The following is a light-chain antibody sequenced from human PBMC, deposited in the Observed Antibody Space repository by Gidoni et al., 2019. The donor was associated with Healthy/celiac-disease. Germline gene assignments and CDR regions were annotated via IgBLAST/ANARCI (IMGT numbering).Light chain of an antibody. Sequence: DIVMTQSPDSLAVYLGERATINCKSSQSVLYSSNNKNYLAWSQQKPGQPPKPLIYWASTRESGVPDRCSGSGSGTDFTLTISSLQAEDVAVYYCQQYYSTPLTFGGGTKVEIK. CDR1: QSVLYSSNNKNY. CDR2: WAS. J-gene: IGKJ4*01. V-gene: IGKV4-1*01. CDR3: QQYYSTPLT.